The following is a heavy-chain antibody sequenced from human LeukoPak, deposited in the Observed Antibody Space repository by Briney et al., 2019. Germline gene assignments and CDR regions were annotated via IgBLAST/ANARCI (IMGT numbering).Heavy chain of an antibody. J-gene: IGHJ4*02. CDR1: GFTFSSYA. V-gene: IGHV3-23*01. CDR3: AKDNRAYYGSGSYYIDC. Sequence: GGSLRPSCAASGFTFSSYAMSWVRHEPRKGMEWVSAIIVSGGSTSYADSVKGRFTISRDNSKNTLYLQMNSLRAEDTAVYYCAKDNRAYYGSGSYYIDCWGQGTLVTVSS. D-gene: IGHD3-10*01. CDR2: IIVSGGST.